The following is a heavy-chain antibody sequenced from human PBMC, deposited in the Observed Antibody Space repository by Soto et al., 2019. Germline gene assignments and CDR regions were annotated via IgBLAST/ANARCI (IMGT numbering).Heavy chain of an antibody. Sequence: QVQLVQAGAEVKKPGSSVKVSCKASGGTFSSYTISWVRQAPGHVLEWMGRIIPILGIANYAQKVQGRVTITADKSTSTAYMELSSLRSEDTAVYYCARTGYCCSTSCYLSWCDPWGQGTLVTVSS. CDR3: ARTGYCCSTSCYLSWCDP. D-gene: IGHD2-2*01. CDR1: GGTFSSYT. CDR2: IIPILGIA. J-gene: IGHJ5*02. V-gene: IGHV1-69*02.